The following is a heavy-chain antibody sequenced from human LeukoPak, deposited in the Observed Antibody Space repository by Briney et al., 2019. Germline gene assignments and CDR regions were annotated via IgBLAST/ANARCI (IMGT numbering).Heavy chain of an antibody. D-gene: IGHD6-13*01. V-gene: IGHV3-30*18. CDR3: AKGASIAAAGNKEGNWFDP. CDR1: GFTFSSYG. CDR2: ISYDGSNK. Sequence: GGSLRLSCAASGFTFSSYGMHWVRQAPGKGLEWVAVISYDGSNKYYADSVKGRFTISRDNSKNTLYLQMNSLRAEDTAVYYCAKGASIAAAGNKEGNWFDPWDQGTLVTVSS. J-gene: IGHJ5*02.